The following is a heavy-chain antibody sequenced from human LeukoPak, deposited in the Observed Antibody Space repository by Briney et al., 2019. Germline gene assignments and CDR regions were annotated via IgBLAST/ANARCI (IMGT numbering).Heavy chain of an antibody. CDR1: GYTFTGYY. V-gene: IGHV1-8*02. CDR2: MNPNSGNT. Sequence: ASVKVSCKASGYTFTGYYMHWVRQATGQGLEWMGWMNPNSGNTGYAQKFQGRVTMTRNTSISTAYMELSSLRSEDTAVYYCARGVLRITIFGVVINSNRYYYYMDVWGKGTTVTVSS. CDR3: ARGVLRITIFGVVINSNRYYYYMDV. D-gene: IGHD3-3*01. J-gene: IGHJ6*03.